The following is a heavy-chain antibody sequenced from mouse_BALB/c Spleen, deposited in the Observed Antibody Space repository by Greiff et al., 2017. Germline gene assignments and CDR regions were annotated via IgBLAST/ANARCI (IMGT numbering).Heavy chain of an antibody. Sequence: EVQLVESGGGLVKPGGSLKLSCAASGFTFSDYYMYWVRQTPEKRLEWVATISDGGSYTYYPDSVKGRFTLSRDNAKNNLYLQMSSLKSEDTAMYYCAREDSTVVNYYAMDYWGQGTSVTVSS. D-gene: IGHD1-1*01. V-gene: IGHV5-4*02. CDR2: ISDGGSYT. CDR3: AREDSTVVNYYAMDY. J-gene: IGHJ4*01. CDR1: GFTFSDYY.